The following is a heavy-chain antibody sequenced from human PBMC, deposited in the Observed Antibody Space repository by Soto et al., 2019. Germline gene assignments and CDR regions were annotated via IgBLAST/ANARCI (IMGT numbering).Heavy chain of an antibody. Sequence: EVQLVESGGGLVQPGGSLRLSCAASGFTFSSYSMNWVRQAPGKGLEWVSYISSSSSTIYYADSVKGRFTISIDNAKNSLYLQMNSLRAEDTAVYYFARHPDPIAHIVWFDPWGQGTLVTVSS. CDR2: ISSSSSTI. CDR1: GFTFSSYS. D-gene: IGHD6-13*01. V-gene: IGHV3-48*01. J-gene: IGHJ5*02. CDR3: ARHPDPIAHIVWFDP.